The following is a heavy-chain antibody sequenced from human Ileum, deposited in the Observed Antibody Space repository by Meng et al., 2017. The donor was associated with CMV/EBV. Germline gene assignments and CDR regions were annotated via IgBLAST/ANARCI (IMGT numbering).Heavy chain of an antibody. D-gene: IGHD3-10*01. J-gene: IGHJ3*02. Sequence: ASGFTFSDYPMIWIRQAPGEGLEWVSQISPSGDHRLFADSVKGRFAISRDNAKKSLYLQMNSLRADDTAVYYCAREQFTGSGCALNIWGQGTMVTVSS. CDR1: GFTFSDYP. CDR3: AREQFTGSGCALNI. CDR2: ISPSGDHR. V-gene: IGHV3-11*01.